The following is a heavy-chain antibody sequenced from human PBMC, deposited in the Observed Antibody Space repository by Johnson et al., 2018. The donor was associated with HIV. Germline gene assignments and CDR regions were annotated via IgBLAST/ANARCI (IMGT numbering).Heavy chain of an antibody. Sequence: QVQLVESGGGLVRPGESLRLSCVASGFTFSDSYMNWIRQAPGKGLEWIAYISSGGSGMNYADSVKGRFTVSRDNSKNTLYLQMNSLRAEATAVYYCAKACRDGYTCDVYDIWGQGTMVTVSS. J-gene: IGHJ3*02. CDR3: AKACRDGYTCDVYDI. CDR2: ISSGGSGM. CDR1: GFTFSDSY. D-gene: IGHD5-24*01. V-gene: IGHV3-11*04.